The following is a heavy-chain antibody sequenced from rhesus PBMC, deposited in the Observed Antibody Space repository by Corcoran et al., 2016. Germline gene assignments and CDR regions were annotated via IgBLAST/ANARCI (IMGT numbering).Heavy chain of an antibody. CDR2: IGGSSGST. Sequence: QVQLQESGPELVKPSETLSLTCAVSGGSISSYSWSWIRQPPGKGLEWIGYIGGSSGSTNYNPALKSRVTISTDTSKNQFSLKLSSVTAADTAVYYCARREVTTGVGDYWGQGVLVTVSS. D-gene: IGHD4-23*01. CDR1: GGSISSYS. CDR3: ARREVTTGVGDY. V-gene: IGHV4-165*01. J-gene: IGHJ4*01.